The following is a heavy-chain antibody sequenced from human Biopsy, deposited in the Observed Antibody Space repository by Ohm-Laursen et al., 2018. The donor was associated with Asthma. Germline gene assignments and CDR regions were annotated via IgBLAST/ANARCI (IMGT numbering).Heavy chain of an antibody. J-gene: IGHJ4*02. CDR3: ARDVMEWYLPAFDF. D-gene: IGHD3-3*01. Sequence: SLRLSCAASGFVFSQCGMHWVRQGPGKGLEWVALTSYDGSKTYYADSVTGRFTISRDNSKNTLYLHMNSLRSEDTAVYYCARDVMEWYLPAFDFWGQGTLVTVSS. CDR1: GFVFSQCG. V-gene: IGHV3-30*03. CDR2: TSYDGSKT.